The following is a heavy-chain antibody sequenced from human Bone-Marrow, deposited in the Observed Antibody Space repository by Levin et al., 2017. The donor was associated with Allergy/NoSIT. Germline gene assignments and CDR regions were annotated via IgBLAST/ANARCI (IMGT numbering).Heavy chain of an antibody. CDR2: INPNSGGT. J-gene: IGHJ4*02. V-gene: IGHV1-2*06. Sequence: GESLKISCKASGYTFTGYYMHWVRQAPGQGLEWMGRINPNSGGTNYAQKFQGRVTMTRDTSISTAYMELSRLRSDDTAVYYCARDLPPVGYCSSTSCWGRIDYWGQGTLVTVSS. CDR1: GYTFTGYY. CDR3: ARDLPPVGYCSSTSCWGRIDY. D-gene: IGHD2-2*01.